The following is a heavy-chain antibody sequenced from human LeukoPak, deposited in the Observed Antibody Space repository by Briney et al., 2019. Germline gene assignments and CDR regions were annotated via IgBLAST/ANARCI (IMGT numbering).Heavy chain of an antibody. V-gene: IGHV4-39*01. CDR1: GGLISSSGNFY. CDR3: VRRTSGSYSDY. J-gene: IGHJ4*02. CDR2: ISYSGSTT. D-gene: IGHD1-26*01. Sequence: PSETLSLTCSVSGGLISSSGNFYWGWIRQPPGKGLEWIATISYSGSTTSYNPSLKSRVTISVDTSKNQFSLKLNSVTAADTAVYYCVRRTSGSYSDYWGQGTLVTVSS.